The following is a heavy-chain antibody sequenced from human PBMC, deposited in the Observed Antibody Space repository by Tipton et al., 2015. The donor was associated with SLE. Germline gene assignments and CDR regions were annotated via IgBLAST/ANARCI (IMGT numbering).Heavy chain of an antibody. V-gene: IGHV4-34*01. J-gene: IGHJ3*02. CDR3: ARGPGLLWFGERKGAFDI. CDR2: INHSGST. Sequence: TLSLTCTVSGGSINSYYWSWIRQPPGKGLEWIGEINHSGSTNYNPSLKSRVTISVDTSKNQFSLKLSSVTAADTAVYYCARGPGLLWFGERKGAFDIWGQGTMVTVSS. D-gene: IGHD3-10*01. CDR1: GGSINSYY.